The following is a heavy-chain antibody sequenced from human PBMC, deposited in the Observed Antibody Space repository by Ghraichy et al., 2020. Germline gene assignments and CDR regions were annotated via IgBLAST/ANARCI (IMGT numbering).Heavy chain of an antibody. D-gene: IGHD6-19*01. J-gene: IGHJ4*02. CDR1: GGSFSGYY. CDR2: INHSGST. Sequence: SQTLSLTCAVYGGSFSGYYWSWIRQPPGKGLEWIGEINHSGSTNYNPSLKSRVTISVDTSKNQFSLKLSSVTAADTAVYYCARTLSGVAGVVDYWGQGTLVTVSS. CDR3: ARTLSGVAGVVDY. V-gene: IGHV4-34*01.